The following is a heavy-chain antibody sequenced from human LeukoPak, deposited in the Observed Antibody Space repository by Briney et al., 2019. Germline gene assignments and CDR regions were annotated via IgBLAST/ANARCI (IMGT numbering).Heavy chain of an antibody. CDR2: ITKSGDQT. D-gene: IGHD6-19*01. V-gene: IGHV3-23*01. Sequence: GGSLRLSCVPSGITFSNSALSWARQAPGKGLEWVSTITKSGDQTHYADSVRGLFTISRDIFKNTLYLQMNSLRAEDTAVYHCANQRQWLDPHYYYGMDVWGQGTTVTVSS. CDR3: ANQRQWLDPHYYYGMDV. CDR1: GITFSNSA. J-gene: IGHJ6*02.